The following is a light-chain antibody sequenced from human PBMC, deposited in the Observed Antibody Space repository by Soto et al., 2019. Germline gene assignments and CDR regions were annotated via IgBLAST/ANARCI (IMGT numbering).Light chain of an antibody. CDR2: WAS. J-gene: IGKJ1*01. CDR1: QSVFYSSNNKNY. V-gene: IGKV4-1*01. Sequence: IVMTQSPDSLAVSLGERVTINCRSSQSVFYSSNNKNYLAWYQQKPGQPPKQLIYWASTRESGVPDRFSGSGSGTDFTLTISSLQAEDVAVYYCQQYFSTWTFGQGTKVEIK. CDR3: QQYFSTWT.